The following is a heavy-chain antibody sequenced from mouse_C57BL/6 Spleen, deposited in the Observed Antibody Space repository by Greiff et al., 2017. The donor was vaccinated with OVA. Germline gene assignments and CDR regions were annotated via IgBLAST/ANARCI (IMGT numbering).Heavy chain of an antibody. V-gene: IGHV1-55*01. CDR3: ARKPSTGFDY. CDR1: GYTFTSYW. D-gene: IGHD4-1*02. CDR2: IYPGSGGT. Sequence: QVQLQQSGAELVKPGASVKMSCKASGYTFTSYWITWVKQRPGQGLEWIGDIYPGSGGTNYNEKFKSKATLTVDKSSGTAYMHLSSLTSGDSAVYYCARKPSTGFDYWGQGTTLTGSS. J-gene: IGHJ2*01.